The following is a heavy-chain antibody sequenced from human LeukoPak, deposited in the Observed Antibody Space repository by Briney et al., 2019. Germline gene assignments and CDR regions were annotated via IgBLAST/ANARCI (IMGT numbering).Heavy chain of an antibody. CDR3: AKSFIAAIYGMDV. CDR2: ISGSGGST. D-gene: IGHD6-13*01. J-gene: IGHJ6*02. Sequence: HPGRSLRLSCAASGFTFSSYAMSWVRQAPGKGLEWVSAISGSGGSTYYADSVKGRFTISRDNSKNTLYLQMNSLRAEDTAVYYCAKSFIAAIYGMDVWGQGTTVTVSS. CDR1: GFTFSSYA. V-gene: IGHV3-23*01.